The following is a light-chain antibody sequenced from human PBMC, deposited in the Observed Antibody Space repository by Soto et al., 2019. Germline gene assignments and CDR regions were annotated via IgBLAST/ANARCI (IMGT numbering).Light chain of an antibody. CDR2: GAS. J-gene: IGKJ3*01. Sequence: EIGLTQSPGTLSLSPVERATLSCRASQSINSRYLAWYQQKPGQAPRLLIYGASSMSTGIPDRFSASGSGTDFALTISRLETEDFAVYYSQQFGSSPGCTFGPGTKVDIK. CDR1: QSINSRY. V-gene: IGKV3-20*01. CDR3: QQFGSSPGCT.